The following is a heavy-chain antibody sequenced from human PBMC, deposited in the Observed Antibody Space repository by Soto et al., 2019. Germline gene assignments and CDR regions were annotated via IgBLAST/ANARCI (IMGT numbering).Heavy chain of an antibody. V-gene: IGHV3-23*01. J-gene: IGHJ5*02. D-gene: IGHD3-3*01. Sequence: GGSLRLSCAASGFTFSSYAMSWVRQAPGKGLEWVSAISGSGGGKYYADSVKGRFTISRDNSKNTLYLKMNSLRAEDTAVYYCAKGGYDFWSGYRVWFDPWGQGTLVTVSS. CDR3: AKGGYDFWSGYRVWFDP. CDR1: GFTFSSYA. CDR2: ISGSGGGK.